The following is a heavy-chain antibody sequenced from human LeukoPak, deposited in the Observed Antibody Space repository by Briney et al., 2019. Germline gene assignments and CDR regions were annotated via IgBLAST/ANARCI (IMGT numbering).Heavy chain of an antibody. D-gene: IGHD3-3*01. CDR3: ARSAAYYDFWSGISFDP. Sequence: PETLSLTRTVSGGSISSSSYYWGWIRQPPGKGLEWIGSIYYSGSTYYNPSLKSRVTISVDTSKNQFSLKLSSVTAADTAVYYCARSAAYYDFWSGISFDPWGQGTLVTVSS. CDR1: GGSISSSSYY. J-gene: IGHJ5*02. CDR2: IYYSGST. V-gene: IGHV4-39*01.